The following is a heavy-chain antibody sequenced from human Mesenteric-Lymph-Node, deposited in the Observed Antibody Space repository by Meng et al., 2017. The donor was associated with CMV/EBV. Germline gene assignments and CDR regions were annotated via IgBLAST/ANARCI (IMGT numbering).Heavy chain of an antibody. V-gene: IGHV1-18*01. CDR1: GYTFNRYG. CDR3: ARGGVDTAMVPDF. Sequence: ASVQVSCKASGYTFNRYGISWVRQAPGQGLEWMGWISGYSGYTHYVEGPQGRVTMTTDTSTSTAYMDMRSLRSDDTAVYYCARGGVDTAMVPDFWGQGTLVTVSS. CDR2: ISGYSGYT. J-gene: IGHJ4*02. D-gene: IGHD5-18*01.